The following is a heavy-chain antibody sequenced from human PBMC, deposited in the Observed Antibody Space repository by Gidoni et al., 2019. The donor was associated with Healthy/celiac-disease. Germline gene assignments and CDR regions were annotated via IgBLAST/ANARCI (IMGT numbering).Heavy chain of an antibody. Sequence: EVQLVESGGGLVQPGRSLRLSCAASGFTFDDYAMHWVRQAPGKGLEWVSGISWNSGSIGYADSVKGRFTISRDNAKNSLYLQMNSLRAEDTALYYCAKDLQWLWGGMDVWGQGTTVTVSS. D-gene: IGHD6-19*01. CDR3: AKDLQWLWGGMDV. V-gene: IGHV3-9*01. J-gene: IGHJ6*02. CDR2: ISWNSGSI. CDR1: GFTFDDYA.